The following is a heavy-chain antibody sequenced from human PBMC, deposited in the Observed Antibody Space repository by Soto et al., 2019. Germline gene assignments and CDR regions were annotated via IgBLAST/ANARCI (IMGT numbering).Heavy chain of an antibody. J-gene: IGHJ4*02. D-gene: IGHD3-9*01. CDR2: IWYDGSNK. V-gene: IGHV3-33*01. CDR3: ARDSQVVRYFDWLLSYFDY. CDR1: GFTFSSYG. Sequence: GGALRLSCAASGFTFSSYGMHWVRQAPGKGLEWVAVIWYDGSNKYYADSVKGRFTISRDNSKNTLYLQMNSLRAEDTAVYYCARDSQVVRYFDWLLSYFDYWGQGT.